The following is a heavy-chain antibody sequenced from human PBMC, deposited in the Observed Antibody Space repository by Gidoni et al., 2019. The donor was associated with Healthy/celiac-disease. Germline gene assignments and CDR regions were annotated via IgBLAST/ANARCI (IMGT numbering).Heavy chain of an antibody. J-gene: IGHJ4*02. CDR1: GCTFSSYA. CDR2: ISYDGSNK. D-gene: IGHD3-3*01. CDR3: ARDPHGYNFGVVDY. Sequence: QVQLVESGGGVVQPGRSLRLSGAASGCTFSSYAMHWVRQAPGKGLEWVAVISYDGSNKYYADSVKGRFTISRDNSKNTLCLQMNSLRAEDTAVYYCARDPHGYNFGVVDYWGQGTLVTVSS. V-gene: IGHV3-30*04.